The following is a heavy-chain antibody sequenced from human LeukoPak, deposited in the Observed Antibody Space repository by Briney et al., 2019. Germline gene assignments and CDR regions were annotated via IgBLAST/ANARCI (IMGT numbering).Heavy chain of an antibody. CDR2: IKHDGSEK. CDR3: ARDRGLSGYDLCDY. CDR1: GFTFSNAW. J-gene: IGHJ4*02. D-gene: IGHD5-12*01. Sequence: TGGSLRLSCAASGFTFSNAWMSWVRQAPGKGLEWVATIKHDGSEKHYVDSVEGRFTISRDNAMNSLYLQMNSLRAEDTAVYYCARDRGLSGYDLCDYWGQGTLVTVSS. V-gene: IGHV3-7*01.